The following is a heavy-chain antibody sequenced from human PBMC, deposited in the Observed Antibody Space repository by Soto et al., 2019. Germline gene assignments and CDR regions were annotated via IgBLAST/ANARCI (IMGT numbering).Heavy chain of an antibody. CDR2: IDPSDSYT. D-gene: IGHD6-13*01. CDR3: ARHRSAAAGTAGWFDP. CDR1: GYSFTSYW. V-gene: IGHV5-10-1*01. J-gene: IGHJ5*02. Sequence: EVQLVQSGAEVKKPGESLRISCKGSGYSFTSYWISWVRQMPGKGLEWMGRIDPSDSYTNYSPSFQGHVTISADKSISTAYLQWRSLKASDTAMYYCARHRSAAAGTAGWFDPWGQGTLVTVSS.